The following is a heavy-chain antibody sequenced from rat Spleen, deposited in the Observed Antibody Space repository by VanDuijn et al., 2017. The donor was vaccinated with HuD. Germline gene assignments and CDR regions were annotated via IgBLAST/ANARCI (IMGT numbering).Heavy chain of an antibody. J-gene: IGHJ2*01. CDR2: ISPSGGST. V-gene: IGHV5-25*01. CDR1: GFTFSDYY. Sequence: EVQLVESDGGLVQPGRSLKLSCAASGFTFSDYYMAWVRQAPTEGLEWVASISPSGGSTYYRDSVKGRFTISRDNAKSTLYLQMDSLRSEDTATYYCARSVFDYWGQGVVVTVSS. CDR3: ARSVFDY.